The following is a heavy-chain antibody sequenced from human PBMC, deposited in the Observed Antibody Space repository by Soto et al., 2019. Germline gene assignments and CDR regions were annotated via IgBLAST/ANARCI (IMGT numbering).Heavy chain of an antibody. D-gene: IGHD4-17*01. CDR1: SGSISSSNW. CDR3: ARAHLTTVTTDACDI. CDR2: IYHSGST. J-gene: IGHJ3*02. V-gene: IGHV4-4*02. Sequence: PSETLSLTCAVSSGSISSSNWWSWVRQPPGKGLEWIGEIYHSGSTNYNPSLKSRVTISVDKSKNQFSLKLSSVTAADTAVYYCARAHLTTVTTDACDIWGQGTMVTVSS.